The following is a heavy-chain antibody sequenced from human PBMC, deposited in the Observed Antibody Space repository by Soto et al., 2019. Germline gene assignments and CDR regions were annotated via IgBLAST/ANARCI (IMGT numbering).Heavy chain of an antibody. Sequence: SETLSLTCAVYGGSFSGYYWSWIRQPPGKGLEWIGEINHSGSTNYNPSLKNRVTISVDTYKNQFSLKQSSVTAADTAVYYCARSIDSWGQGTLVTVS. J-gene: IGHJ5*01. CDR1: GGSFSGYY. V-gene: IGHV4-34*01. CDR2: INHSGST. CDR3: ARSIDS.